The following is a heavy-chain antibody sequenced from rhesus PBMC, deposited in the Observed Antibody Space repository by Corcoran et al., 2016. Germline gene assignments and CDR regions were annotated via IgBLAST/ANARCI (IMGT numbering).Heavy chain of an antibody. Sequence: ELQLVESGGGLVQPGGAPRVLCAGCGFSVRRAGLAWVRTAPGMGLGFVSSIAHTAESNYYTNSVKVRFTVSRDTANDSLSLPMIVLRAEATALYYCTNPYSWDNDYWGQGVLVTVSS. CDR1: GFSVRRAG. V-gene: IGHV3-7*01. CDR2: IAHTAESN. CDR3: TNPYSWDNDY. J-gene: IGHJ4*01. D-gene: IGHD1-20*01.